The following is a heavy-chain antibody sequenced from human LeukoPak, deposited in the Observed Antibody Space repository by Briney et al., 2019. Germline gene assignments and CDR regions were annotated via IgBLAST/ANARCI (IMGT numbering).Heavy chain of an antibody. V-gene: IGHV3-64*01. CDR2: ISNNGGST. CDR3: ARGDSGSHLDY. D-gene: IGHD1-26*01. CDR1: GFTFSSYA. Sequence: GGSLRLSCEASGFTFSSYAMHWVRQAPGKGLEYVSAISNNGGSTYYANSVKGRFTISRDNSKNTLSLQMGSLRAEDKAVYYCARGDSGSHLDYWGQGSLVTVSS. J-gene: IGHJ4*02.